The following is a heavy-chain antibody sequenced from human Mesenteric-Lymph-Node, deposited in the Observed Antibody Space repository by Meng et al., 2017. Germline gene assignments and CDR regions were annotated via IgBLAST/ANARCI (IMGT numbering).Heavy chain of an antibody. D-gene: IGHD3-16*02. Sequence: SETLSLTCAVSGYSISSGYYWGWSRQPPGKGLEWIGSIYHSGSTYYNPSLKSRVTISVDTSKNQFSLKLSSVTAADTAVYYCARDTGYDYVWGSYRADAFDIWGQGTMVTVSS. CDR2: IYHSGST. J-gene: IGHJ3*02. V-gene: IGHV4-38-2*02. CDR1: GYSISSGYY. CDR3: ARDTGYDYVWGSYRADAFDI.